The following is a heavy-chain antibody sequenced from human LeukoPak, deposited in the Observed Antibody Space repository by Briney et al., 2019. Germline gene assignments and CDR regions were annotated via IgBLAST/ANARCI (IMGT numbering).Heavy chain of an antibody. CDR3: ARVGDFWSGFYLDY. D-gene: IGHD3-3*01. CDR1: GGSISSSNW. V-gene: IGHV4-4*02. J-gene: IGHJ4*02. CDR2: IYHRGNT. Sequence: KASGTLSLTCAVSGGSISSSNWWNWVRQTPGKGLEWIGEIYHRGNTHYNPSLKSRVTMSVDTSTNQFSLRVNSVTAADTAVYYCARVGDFWSGFYLDYWGQGTLVTVSS.